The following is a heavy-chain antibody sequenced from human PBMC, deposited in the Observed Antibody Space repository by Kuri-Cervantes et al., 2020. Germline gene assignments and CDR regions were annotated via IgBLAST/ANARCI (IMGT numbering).Heavy chain of an antibody. D-gene: IGHD1-26*01. CDR1: GGSIGSSSYY. CDR2: INHSGST. J-gene: IGHJ6*02. V-gene: IGHV4-39*07. Sequence: GSLRLSCTVSGGSIGSSSYYWGWIRQPPGKGLEWIGEINHSGSTNYNPSLKSRVTISVDTSKNQFSLKLSSVTAADTAVYYCARGARHPTYGMDVWGQGTTVTVSS. CDR3: ARGARHPTYGMDV.